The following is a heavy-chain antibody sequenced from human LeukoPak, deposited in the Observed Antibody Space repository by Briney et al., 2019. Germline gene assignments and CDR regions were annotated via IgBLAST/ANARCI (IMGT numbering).Heavy chain of an antibody. V-gene: IGHV4-59*12. D-gene: IGHD2-2*01. CDR1: GGSISSYY. J-gene: IGHJ5*02. Sequence: PSETLSLTCTVSGGSISSYYWSWIRQPPGKGLEWIGYIYYSGSTNYNPSLKSRVTISVDTSKNQFSLKLSSVTAADTAVYYCARGKTDIVVVPAARRYNWFDPWGQGTLVTVSS. CDR3: ARGKTDIVVVPAARRYNWFDP. CDR2: IYYSGST.